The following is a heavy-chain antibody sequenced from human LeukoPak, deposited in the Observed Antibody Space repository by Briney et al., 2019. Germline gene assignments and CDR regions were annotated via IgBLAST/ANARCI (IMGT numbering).Heavy chain of an antibody. J-gene: IGHJ5*02. Sequence: SDTLSLTCTVSGGSISSHYWSWIRHPPGKGLEWSRDIHYSGSTNYNPSLKSRVTISVDTSKNQFSLKLSAVTAADTAVYYCARYSSGWYNWFDPWGQGTLVTVSS. CDR2: IHYSGST. D-gene: IGHD6-19*01. CDR3: ARYSSGWYNWFDP. CDR1: GGSISSHY. V-gene: IGHV4-59*08.